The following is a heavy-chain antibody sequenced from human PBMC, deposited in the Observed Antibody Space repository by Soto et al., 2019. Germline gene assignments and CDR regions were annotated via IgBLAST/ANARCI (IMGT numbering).Heavy chain of an antibody. CDR3: ARVERGTATTVVDAFDI. V-gene: IGHV4-61*01. Sequence: SETLSLTCAVFVGSVNSGNYYWSWIRQPPGKGLEWIGEMSHSGGTHFNPSLKSRVTISVDTSKNQFSLKMSAVTAADTALYYCARVERGTATTVVDAFDIWGPGTMVTVSS. D-gene: IGHD1-1*01. CDR2: MSHSGGT. CDR1: VGSVNSGNYY. J-gene: IGHJ3*02.